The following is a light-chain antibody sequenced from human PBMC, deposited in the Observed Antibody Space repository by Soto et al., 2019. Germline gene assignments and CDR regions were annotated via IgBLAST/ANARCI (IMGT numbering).Light chain of an antibody. CDR1: SSYVGGYNY. Sequence: QSVLTQPPSSSGSPGQSVTISFNRTSSYVGGYNYVSWYQQHPGKAPKLMIYEVSKRPSGVPDRFSGSKSGNTASLTVSGLQAEDEADYYCISYAGSNLLYVFGTGTKVTGL. CDR3: ISYAGSNLLYV. J-gene: IGLJ1*01. V-gene: IGLV2-8*01. CDR2: EVS.